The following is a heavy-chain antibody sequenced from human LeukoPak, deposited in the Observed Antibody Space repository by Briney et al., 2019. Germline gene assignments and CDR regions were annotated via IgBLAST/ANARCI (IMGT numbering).Heavy chain of an antibody. D-gene: IGHD3-22*01. J-gene: IGHJ3*02. CDR2: ISYTGTYI. V-gene: IGHV3-21*04. CDR3: ARGNPYYYDSRVDAFDI. CDR1: AFSLNAYN. Sequence: GGSLRLSCAASAFSLNAYNMNWVRQAPGKGLEWVSSISYTGTYIYYADSVKGRFTISRDNAKNSLYLQMNSLRAEDTAVYYCARGNPYYYDSRVDAFDIWGQGTMVTVSS.